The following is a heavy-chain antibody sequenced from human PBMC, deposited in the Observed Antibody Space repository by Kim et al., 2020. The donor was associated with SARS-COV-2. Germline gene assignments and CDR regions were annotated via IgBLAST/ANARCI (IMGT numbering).Heavy chain of an antibody. J-gene: IGHJ4*02. V-gene: IGHV4-59*01. Sequence: SRVTISLETSKNQFSLKLSSVTAADTAVYYCARASAYYYDSSGYYHSFDYWGQGTLVTVSS. CDR3: ARASAYYYDSSGYYHSFDY. D-gene: IGHD3-22*01.